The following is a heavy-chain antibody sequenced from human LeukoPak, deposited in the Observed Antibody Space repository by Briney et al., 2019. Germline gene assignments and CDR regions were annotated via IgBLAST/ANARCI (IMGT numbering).Heavy chain of an antibody. V-gene: IGHV4-30-4*02. CDR2: IYPSGTT. J-gene: IGHJ4*02. CDR3: AREDSSGYLGY. Sequence: SETLSLTCTVSGGSITSGDYWWSWVRQPPGKGLEWIGYIYPSGTTHYKTSLKSRLTISLDRSKNQFSLKLTSLTAADTAVYYCAREDSSGYLGYWGQGTLVTVSS. CDR1: GGSITSGDYW. D-gene: IGHD3-22*01.